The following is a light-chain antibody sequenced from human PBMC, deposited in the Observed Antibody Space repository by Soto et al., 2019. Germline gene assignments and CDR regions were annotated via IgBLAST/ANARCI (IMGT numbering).Light chain of an antibody. V-gene: IGLV2-14*03. J-gene: IGLJ1*01. CDR3: TSYTPSSTYV. CDR1: SSDIGNYDY. Sequence: QSALTQPASVSGSPGQSITISCTGTSSDIGNYDYVSWYQQYPGKVPKLMIYAVSRRPSGVSNRLSGSKSGNTASLTISGLQAEDEADYYCTSYTPSSTYVFGTGTSSPS. CDR2: AVS.